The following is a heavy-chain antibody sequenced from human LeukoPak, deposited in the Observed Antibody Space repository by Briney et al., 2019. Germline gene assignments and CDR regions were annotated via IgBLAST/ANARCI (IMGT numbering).Heavy chain of an antibody. J-gene: IGHJ3*02. CDR2: ISSSSSTI. D-gene: IGHD1-26*01. CDR3: ARDLRWELRWPLYPKNDAFDI. V-gene: IGHV3-48*04. Sequence: PGGSLRLSCAASGFTFSSYSMNWVRQAPGKGLEWVSYISSSSSTIYYADSVKGRFTISRDNAKNSLYLQMNSLRAEDTAVYYCARDLRWELRWPLYPKNDAFDIWGQGTKVTVSS. CDR1: GFTFSSYS.